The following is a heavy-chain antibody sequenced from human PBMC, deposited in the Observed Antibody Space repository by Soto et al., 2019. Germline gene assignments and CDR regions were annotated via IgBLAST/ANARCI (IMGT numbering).Heavy chain of an antibody. D-gene: IGHD6-19*01. CDR1: GFTFRNYW. CDR2: LDNEGSGT. V-gene: IGHV3-74*03. J-gene: IGHJ4*01. Sequence: GGSLRLSCAASGFTFRNYWMHWVRQAPGKGLEWVLRLDNEGSGTTYADSVKGRFTISRDNAKNMLYLQMNSLRVEDTAVYYCTRIEVAATRAFDYWGHGILVTVSS. CDR3: TRIEVAATRAFDY.